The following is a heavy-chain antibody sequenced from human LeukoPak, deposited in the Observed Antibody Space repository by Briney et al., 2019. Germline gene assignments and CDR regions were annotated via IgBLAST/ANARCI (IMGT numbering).Heavy chain of an antibody. CDR1: GDSVSSNSAA. D-gene: IGHD3-10*01. CDR2: AYYRSKWYN. J-gene: IGHJ4*02. Sequence: SQTLSLTCAISGDSVSSNSAAWNWIRQSPSRGLEWLGRAYYRSKWYNDYAVSVKSRITINPDTSKNQFSLQLNSVTPEDTAVYYCARDVLLWFGELLPYFDYWGQGTLVTVSS. CDR3: ARDVLLWFGELLPYFDY. V-gene: IGHV6-1*01.